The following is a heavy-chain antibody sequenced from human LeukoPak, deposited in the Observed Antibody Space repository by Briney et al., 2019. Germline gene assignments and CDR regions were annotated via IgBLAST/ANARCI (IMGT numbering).Heavy chain of an antibody. Sequence: KTSETLSLTCAVYGGSFSGYYWSWIRQPPGKGLEWIGEINHSGSTNYNPSLKSRVTISVDTSKNQFSLKLSSVTAADTAVYYCESQGAAAGTEHDYWGQGTLVTVSS. CDR3: ESQGAAAGTEHDY. V-gene: IGHV4-34*01. J-gene: IGHJ4*02. D-gene: IGHD6-13*01. CDR2: INHSGST. CDR1: GGSFSGYY.